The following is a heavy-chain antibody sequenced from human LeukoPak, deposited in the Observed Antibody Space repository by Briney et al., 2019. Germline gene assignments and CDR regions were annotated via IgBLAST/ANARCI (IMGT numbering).Heavy chain of an antibody. CDR1: GFTFRSYA. CDR3: AKDAVGATAPYYFDY. Sequence: PGGSLRLSCAASGFTFRSYAMSWVRQAPGKGLEWVSGINDRGGTTYYADSVKGRFTVSRDNSKNTLYLQMNSLRAEDTAVYYCAKDAVGATAPYYFDYWGQGTLVTVSS. V-gene: IGHV3-23*01. CDR2: INDRGGTT. D-gene: IGHD1-26*01. J-gene: IGHJ4*02.